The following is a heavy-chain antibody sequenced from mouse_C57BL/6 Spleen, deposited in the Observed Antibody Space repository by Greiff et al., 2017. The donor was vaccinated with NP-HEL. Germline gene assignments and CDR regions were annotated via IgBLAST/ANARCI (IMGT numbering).Heavy chain of an antibody. CDR3: ARGELRPYYFDY. CDR2: IYPGDGDT. D-gene: IGHD3-2*02. CDR1: GYAFSSSW. V-gene: IGHV1-82*01. Sequence: LQESGPELVKPGASVKISCKASGYAFSSSWMNWVKQRPGKGLEWIGRIYPGDGDTNYNGKFKGKATLTADTSSSTAYMQLSSLTSEDSAVYFCARGELRPYYFDYWGQGTTLTVSS. J-gene: IGHJ2*01.